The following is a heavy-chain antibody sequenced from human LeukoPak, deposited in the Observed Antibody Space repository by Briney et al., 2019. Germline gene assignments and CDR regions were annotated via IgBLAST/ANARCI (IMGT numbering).Heavy chain of an antibody. CDR3: AAERGASGEFAY. J-gene: IGHJ4*02. V-gene: IGHV3-33*01. Sequence: PGGSLRLSCAASGFTFSSYGMHWVRQAPGKGLEWVAVIWYDGSNKYYADSVKGRFTISRDNSKNTLYLQMNSLRAEDTAVYYCAAERGASGEFAYWGQGTLVPVSS. CDR2: IWYDGSNK. CDR1: GFTFSSYG. D-gene: IGHD3-10*01.